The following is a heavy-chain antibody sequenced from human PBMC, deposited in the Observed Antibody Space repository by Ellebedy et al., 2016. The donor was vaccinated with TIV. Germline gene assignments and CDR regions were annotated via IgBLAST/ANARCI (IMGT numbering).Heavy chain of an antibody. CDR2: ISGSAETV. V-gene: IGHV3-48*02. J-gene: IGHJ6*02. Sequence: GESLKISCETSGFTFSAYSLNWVRQAPGKGLEWVAYISGSAETVYYADSVKGRFTISRDNAKSSVYLQMDSLRDEDTAAYYCAVLVAAGMDVWGLGTTVTVSS. CDR1: GFTFSAYS. CDR3: AVLVAAGMDV. D-gene: IGHD5-12*01.